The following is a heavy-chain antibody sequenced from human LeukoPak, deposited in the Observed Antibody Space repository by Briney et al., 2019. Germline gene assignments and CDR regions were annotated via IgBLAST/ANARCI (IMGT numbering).Heavy chain of an antibody. D-gene: IGHD6-13*01. Sequence: PSETLSLTCTVSGGSISNYYWSWIRQPPGGGLEWLGYIYYSGSTNYNPSLKSRVTMSVDTSKNQFSLKLSSVTAADTAVYYCARDVLAAPGTFDYWGQGALVTVSS. V-gene: IGHV4-59*12. CDR3: ARDVLAAPGTFDY. J-gene: IGHJ4*02. CDR1: GGSISNYY. CDR2: IYYSGST.